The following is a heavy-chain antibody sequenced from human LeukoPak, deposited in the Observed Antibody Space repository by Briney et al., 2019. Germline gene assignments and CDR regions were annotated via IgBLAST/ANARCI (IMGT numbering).Heavy chain of an antibody. CDR1: GFKFSDYS. Sequence: GGSLRLSCAASGFKFSDYSMNWVRQVPGKGLEWISYIGIDSGNTNYADSVKGRFTISGDKAKNSLYLQMNSLRVEDTAVYYCARDYKYAFDSWGQGTLVTVSS. J-gene: IGHJ4*02. CDR2: IGIDSGNT. CDR3: ARDYKYAFDS. D-gene: IGHD5-24*01. V-gene: IGHV3-48*01.